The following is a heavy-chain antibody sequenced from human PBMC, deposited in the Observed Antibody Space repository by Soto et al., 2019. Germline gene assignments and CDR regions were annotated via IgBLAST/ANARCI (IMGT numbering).Heavy chain of an antibody. Sequence: QVQLVQSGAEVKKPGSSVKVSCKASGGTFSSYIISWVRQAPGQGLEWMGRIIPILGIANYAQKFQGRVTIXXDKSTSTAYMELSSLRSEDTAVYYCARFPQTAIVGAAYFDYWGQGTLGTVSS. CDR1: GGTFSSYI. CDR3: ARFPQTAIVGAAYFDY. CDR2: IIPILGIA. D-gene: IGHD1-26*01. J-gene: IGHJ4*02. V-gene: IGHV1-69*02.